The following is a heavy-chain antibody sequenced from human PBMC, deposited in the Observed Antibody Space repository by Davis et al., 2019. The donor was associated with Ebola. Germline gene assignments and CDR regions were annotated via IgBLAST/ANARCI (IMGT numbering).Heavy chain of an antibody. V-gene: IGHV3-21*01. Sequence: GGSLRLSCAASGFTFSSYSMNWVRQAPGKGLEWVSSISSSSSYIYYADSVKGRFTISRDNAKNSLYLQMNSLRAEDTAVYYCARVTIELGYYYYYGMDVWGQGTTVTVSS. CDR2: ISSSSSYI. CDR3: ARVTIELGYYYYYGMDV. J-gene: IGHJ6*02. CDR1: GFTFSSYS. D-gene: IGHD5-24*01.